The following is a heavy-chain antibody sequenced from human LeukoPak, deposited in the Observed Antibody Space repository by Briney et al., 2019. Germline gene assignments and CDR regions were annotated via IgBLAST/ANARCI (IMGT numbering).Heavy chain of an antibody. CDR3: ARIRLSMASIAVADTSDY. J-gene: IGHJ4*02. V-gene: IGHV3-66*01. CDR2: IYSGGNT. D-gene: IGHD6-19*01. Sequence: GGSLRLSCAASRLIVSSNYMAWVRQAPGKGLEWVSVIYSGGNTYYADSVKGRFTISRDNSKNTLYLQMNSLRVEDTAVYYCARIRLSMASIAVADTSDYWGQGTLVTVSS. CDR1: RLIVSSNY.